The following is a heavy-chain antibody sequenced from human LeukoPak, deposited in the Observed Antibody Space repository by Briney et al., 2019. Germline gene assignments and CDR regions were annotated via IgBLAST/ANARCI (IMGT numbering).Heavy chain of an antibody. D-gene: IGHD5-18*01. J-gene: IGHJ3*02. CDR3: ARDHYSSDAFDI. CDR2: IYYSGST. V-gene: IGHV4-61*01. Sequence: SETLSLTCTVSSGSISSGSYYWSWIRQPPGKGLEWIGYIYYSGSTNYNPSLKSRVTISVDTSKNQFSLKLSSVTAADTAVYYCARDHYSSDAFDIWGQGTMVTVSS. CDR1: SGSISSGSYY.